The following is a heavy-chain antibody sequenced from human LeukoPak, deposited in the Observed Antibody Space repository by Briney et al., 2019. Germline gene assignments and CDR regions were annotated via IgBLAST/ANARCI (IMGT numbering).Heavy chain of an antibody. CDR3: ARRRKGISSSYPFLNYYYMDV. J-gene: IGHJ6*03. V-gene: IGHV4-38-2*02. Sequence: PSETLSLTCTVSGYSISSGYYWGWIRQPPGKGLEWIGNIYHSGSTYYNPSLKSRVTISVDTSKNQFSLKLSSVTAADTAVYYCARRRKGISSSYPFLNYYYMDVWGKGTTVTVSS. CDR1: GYSISSGYY. CDR2: IYHSGST. D-gene: IGHD6-13*01.